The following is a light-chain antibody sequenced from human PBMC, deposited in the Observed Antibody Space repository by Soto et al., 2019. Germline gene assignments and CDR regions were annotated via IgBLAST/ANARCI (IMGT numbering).Light chain of an antibody. J-gene: IGKJ1*01. CDR3: QQYDSSPRT. Sequence: ENVLTQSHGTLYLSPGERATLSFRASQSVSSNFLAWYQQKPGQAPRLLIYGASNRATGIPDRFSGSGSGTDFTFTISRLEPEDFAVYYCQQYDSSPRTFGQGTKVDIK. CDR1: QSVSSNF. CDR2: GAS. V-gene: IGKV3-20*01.